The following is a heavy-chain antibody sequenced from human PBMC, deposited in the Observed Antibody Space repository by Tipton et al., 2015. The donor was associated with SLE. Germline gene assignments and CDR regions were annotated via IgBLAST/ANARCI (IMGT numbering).Heavy chain of an antibody. Sequence: TLSLTCAVYGGSFSGYYWSWIRQPPGKGLEWIGEINHSGSTNYNPSLKSRVTISVDTSKNQFSLKLSSVTAAGTAVYYCASREDIVVVPAAGRYYYGMDVWGQGTTVTVSS. D-gene: IGHD2-2*01. J-gene: IGHJ6*02. CDR2: INHSGST. CDR3: ASREDIVVVPAAGRYYYGMDV. V-gene: IGHV4-34*01. CDR1: GGSFSGYY.